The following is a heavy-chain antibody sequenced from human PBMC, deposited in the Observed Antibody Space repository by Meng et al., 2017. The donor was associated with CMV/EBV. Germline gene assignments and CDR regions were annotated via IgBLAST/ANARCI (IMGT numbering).Heavy chain of an antibody. Sequence: GSLRLSCAVYGGSFSGYYWSWIRQPPGKGLEWIGEINHSGSTNYNPSLKSRVTISVDTSKNQFPLKLSSVTAADTAVYYCARGRAIAARPIDYWGQGTLVTVSS. CDR1: GGSFSGYY. V-gene: IGHV4-34*01. D-gene: IGHD6-6*01. CDR3: ARGRAIAARPIDY. CDR2: INHSGST. J-gene: IGHJ4*02.